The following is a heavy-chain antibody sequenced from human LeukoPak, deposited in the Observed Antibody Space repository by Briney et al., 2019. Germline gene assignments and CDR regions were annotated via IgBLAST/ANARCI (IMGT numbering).Heavy chain of an antibody. CDR1: GYTFTDYY. V-gene: IGHV1-2*02. D-gene: IGHD1-26*01. CDR3: ARPGTLGYSGNYYYFDY. J-gene: IGHJ4*02. Sequence: ASVKVSCKASGYTFTDYYIHWVRQAPGQGLERMGWINPNSGGTNYAQKFQGRVTMTRDTSISTAYMELSRLRSDDTAVYSCARPGTLGYSGNYYYFDYWGQGTLVTVSS. CDR2: INPNSGGT.